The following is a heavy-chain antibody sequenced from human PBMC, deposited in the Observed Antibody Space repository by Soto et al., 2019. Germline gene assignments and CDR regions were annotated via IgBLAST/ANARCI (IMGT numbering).Heavy chain of an antibody. J-gene: IGHJ6*02. Sequence: QVQLVESGGGVVQPGRSLRLSCAASGFTFSSYGMHWVRQAPGKGLEWVAVIWYDGSNKYYADSVKGRFTISRDNSKNPLYLQMNSLRAEDTAVYYCARDLCISTSCYAPYYYYGMDVWGQGTTVTVSS. CDR1: GFTFSSYG. V-gene: IGHV3-33*01. CDR2: IWYDGSNK. CDR3: ARDLCISTSCYAPYYYYGMDV. D-gene: IGHD2-2*01.